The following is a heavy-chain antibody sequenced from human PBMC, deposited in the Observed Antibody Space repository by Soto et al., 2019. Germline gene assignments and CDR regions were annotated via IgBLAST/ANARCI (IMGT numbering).Heavy chain of an antibody. CDR2: MNPNSGNT. J-gene: IGHJ4*02. Sequence: QVQLVQSGAEVKKPGASVKVSCKASGYTFTSYDIXXXXQATGQGLEWMGWMNPNSGNTGYAQKFRGRVTMTRNTXXXXXXXXXXXXXXXXXXXXXXXXXKSSGNYNDYWGQGTLVTVSS. V-gene: IGHV1-8*01. D-gene: IGHD3-22*01. CDR3: XXXKSSGNYNDY. CDR1: GYTFTSYD.